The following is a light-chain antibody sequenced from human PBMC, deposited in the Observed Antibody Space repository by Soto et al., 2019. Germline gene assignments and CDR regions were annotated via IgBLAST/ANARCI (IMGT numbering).Light chain of an antibody. J-gene: IGLJ3*02. CDR2: GND. CDR3: QSYDSSLSGFWV. V-gene: IGLV1-40*01. CDR1: SYNIGAGYD. Sequence: QSVLTQPPSVSGAPGQRVTISCTGSSYNIGAGYDVHWYQQFSGTSPKLLIYGNDNRPSGVPDRFSGSKSGTSASLAITGLLAEDEADYYCQSYDSSLSGFWVFGGGTKLTV.